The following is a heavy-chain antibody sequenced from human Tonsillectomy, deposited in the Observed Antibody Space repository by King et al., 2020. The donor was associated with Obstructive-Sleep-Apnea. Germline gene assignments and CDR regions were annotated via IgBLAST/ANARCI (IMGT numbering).Heavy chain of an antibody. Sequence: VQLQESGQGLVKPSQTLSLTCTVSGGSISSGGYYWSWIRQHPGKGLEWIGYIYYSGSTYYNPSLKSRVTISVDTSKNQFSLKLSSVTAADTAVYYCARDGPYYYDSSGYYPTGWFDPWGQGTLVTVSS. V-gene: IGHV4-31*03. CDR3: ARDGPYYYDSSGYYPTGWFDP. CDR1: GGSISSGGYY. CDR2: IYYSGST. D-gene: IGHD3-22*01. J-gene: IGHJ5*02.